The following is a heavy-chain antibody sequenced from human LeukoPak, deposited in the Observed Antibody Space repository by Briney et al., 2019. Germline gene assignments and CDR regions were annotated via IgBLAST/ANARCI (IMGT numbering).Heavy chain of an antibody. V-gene: IGHV4-30-4*01. J-gene: IGHJ4*02. CDR1: GGSISSGDYY. CDR2: IYYSGST. D-gene: IGHD3-22*01. CDR3: ARVYYYDNSGYGKDYFDY. Sequence: PSQTLSLTCTVSGGSISSGDYYWSWIRQPPGKGLEWIGYIYYSGSTYYNPSLKSRVTISVDTSKNQFSLKLSSVTAADTAVYYCARVYYYDNSGYGKDYFDYWGQGTRVTVSS.